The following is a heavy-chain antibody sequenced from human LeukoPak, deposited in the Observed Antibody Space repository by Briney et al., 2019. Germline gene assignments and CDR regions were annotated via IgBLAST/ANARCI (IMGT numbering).Heavy chain of an antibody. J-gene: IGHJ4*02. CDR2: INPNSGGT. V-gene: IGHV1-2*02. CDR1: GYTFTGYY. Sequence: ASVKVSCKASGYTFTGYYMHWVRQAPGQALEWMGWINPNSGGTNYAQKFQGRVTMTRDTSISTAYMELSRLRSDDTAVYYCARAQWLQSSFDYWGQGTLVTVSS. CDR3: ARAQWLQSSFDY. D-gene: IGHD3-22*01.